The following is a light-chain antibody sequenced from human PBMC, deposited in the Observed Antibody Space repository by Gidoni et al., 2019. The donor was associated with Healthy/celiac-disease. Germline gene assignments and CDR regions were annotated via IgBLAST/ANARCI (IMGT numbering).Light chain of an antibody. CDR2: GAS. J-gene: IGKJ2*01. CDR3: QQYNNWPPYT. Sequence: EIVITQSPATLSVSPGERATLSCRASQSVNSNLAWYQQKPGQAPRLLIYGASTRATGIPARFSGSGSGTEFTLTISSLQSEDFAVYCCQQYNNWPPYTFGQGTKLEIK. V-gene: IGKV3-15*01. CDR1: QSVNSN.